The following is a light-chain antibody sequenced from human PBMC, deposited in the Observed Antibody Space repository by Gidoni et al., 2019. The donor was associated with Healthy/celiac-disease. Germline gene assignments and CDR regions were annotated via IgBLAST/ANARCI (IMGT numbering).Light chain of an antibody. V-gene: IGKV3-11*01. CDR1: QSVSSY. CDR2: DAS. CDR3: QQRSSWYT. Sequence: EIVLTQSPATLSLSPGERATLSCRVSQSVSSYLAWYQQKPGQAPRLLIYDASNRATGIPARFSGSGSGTDFTLTISSLEPEDFAVYYCQQRSSWYTFGQGTKLEIK. J-gene: IGKJ2*01.